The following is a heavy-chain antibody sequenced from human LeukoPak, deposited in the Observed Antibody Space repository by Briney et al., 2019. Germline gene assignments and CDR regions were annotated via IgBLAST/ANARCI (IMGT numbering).Heavy chain of an antibody. Sequence: GGSLRLSCAVSGYSFSRHGMHWVRQAPGKGLEWVAAIWYDGSDKYYADSVKGRVTISRDNSKYMLYLQMDSLRAEDTALYYCARLWGAVSGYFDYWGQGTLVTVSS. D-gene: IGHD6-19*01. V-gene: IGHV3-33*01. CDR3: ARLWGAVSGYFDY. CDR1: GYSFSRHG. CDR2: IWYDGSDK. J-gene: IGHJ4*02.